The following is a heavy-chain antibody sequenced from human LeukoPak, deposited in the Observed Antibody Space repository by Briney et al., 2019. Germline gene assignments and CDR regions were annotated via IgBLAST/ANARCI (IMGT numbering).Heavy chain of an antibody. V-gene: IGHV4-30-4*01. CDR3: AREVMYYYDSSGYFDY. CDR1: GGSISSGDYY. J-gene: IGHJ4*02. CDR2: IYYSGST. Sequence: SQTLSLTCTVSGGSISSGDYYWSWIRQPPGKGLEWIGYIYYSGSTYYNPSLKSRVTISVDTSKNQFSLKLSSVTAADTAVYYCAREVMYYYDSSGYFDYWGQGTLVTVSS. D-gene: IGHD3-22*01.